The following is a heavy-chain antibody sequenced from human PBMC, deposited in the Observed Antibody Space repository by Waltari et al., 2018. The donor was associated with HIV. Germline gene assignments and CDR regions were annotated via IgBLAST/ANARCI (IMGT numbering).Heavy chain of an antibody. D-gene: IGHD2-15*01. V-gene: IGHV4-34*02. CDR3: VRGGNVVGLPGPRNRATTLDY. CDR2: ILHSGSV. Sequence: QVQLQQWGAGLLKPSETLSLTCAVYGGSFSGYFWNWIRQSPGKGLEWIGDILHSGSVRYSPSLGTRITISIDTSKNQFSLNLTSVTAADTAIYYCVRGGNVVGLPGPRNRATTLDYWGQGNQVTVFS. J-gene: IGHJ4*02. CDR1: GGSFSGYF.